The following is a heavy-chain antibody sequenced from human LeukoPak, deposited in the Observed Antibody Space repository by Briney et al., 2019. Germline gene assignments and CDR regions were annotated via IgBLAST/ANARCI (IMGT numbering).Heavy chain of an antibody. Sequence: PSETLSLTCTVAGGSISTYYWSWIRQHPGRGLVYIGFIHYSGSTNYNSSLKSRVTISVDTSKNQFSLKLSSVTAADTAVYYCARSYSSGGNVALFQHWGQGTLVTVSS. J-gene: IGHJ1*01. V-gene: IGHV4-59*08. CDR2: IHYSGST. D-gene: IGHD6-19*01. CDR3: ARSYSSGGNVALFQH. CDR1: GGSISTYY.